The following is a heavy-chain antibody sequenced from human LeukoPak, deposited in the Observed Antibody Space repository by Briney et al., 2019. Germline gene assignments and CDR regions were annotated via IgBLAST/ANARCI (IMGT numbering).Heavy chain of an antibody. CDR3: ASGWLPTHFDY. V-gene: IGHV3-53*01. D-gene: IGHD6-19*01. Sequence: GGSLRLSCAASGFTVSSNYMSWVRQAPGKGLEWVSVIYSGGSTYYADSVKGRFTTSRDNSKNTLYLQMNSLRAEDTAVYYCASGWLPTHFDYWGQGTLVTVSS. CDR1: GFTVSSNY. J-gene: IGHJ4*02. CDR2: IYSGGST.